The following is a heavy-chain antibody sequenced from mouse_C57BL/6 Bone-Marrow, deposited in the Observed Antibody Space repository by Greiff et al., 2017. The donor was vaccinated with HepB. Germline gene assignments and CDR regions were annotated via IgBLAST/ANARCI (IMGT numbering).Heavy chain of an antibody. CDR1: GYSFTGYY. J-gene: IGHJ4*01. D-gene: IGHD2-3*01. CDR2: INPSTGGT. CDR3: ASGGIYDGLMDY. V-gene: IGHV1-42*01. Sequence: EVQLVESGPELVKPGASVKISCKASGYSFTGYYMNWVKQSPEKSLEWIGEINPSTGGTTYNQKFKAKATLTVDKSSSTAYMQLKSLTSEDSAVYYCASGGIYDGLMDYWGQGTSVTVSS.